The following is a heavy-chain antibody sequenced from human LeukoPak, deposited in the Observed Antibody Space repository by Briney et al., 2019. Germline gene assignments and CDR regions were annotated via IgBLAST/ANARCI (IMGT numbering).Heavy chain of an antibody. CDR3: AKHVMTTPRTLDY. Sequence: GGSLRLSCAASGFTFKNYAVGWVRQAPGKGLEWVSTFGTGADTYYAGSVEGRFIISRDNSKSTVYLQMNSLRADDTATYYCAKHVMTTPRTLDYWGQGTLVTVSS. CDR2: FGTGADT. J-gene: IGHJ4*02. D-gene: IGHD1-1*01. CDR1: GFTFKNYA. V-gene: IGHV3-23*01.